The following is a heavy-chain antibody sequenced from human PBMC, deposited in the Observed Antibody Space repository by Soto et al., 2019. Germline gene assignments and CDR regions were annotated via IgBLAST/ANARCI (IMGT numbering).Heavy chain of an antibody. CDR3: EGYKGAGGARDYYYGMDV. CDR1: GYTFTSYY. CDR2: INPRGGST. D-gene: IGHD6-13*01. Sequence: ASVKVSCKASGYTFTSYYMHWVRQAPGQGLEWMGIINPRGGSTSYAQRFQGRVTMTRDTSTSTVYMELSSLRSEDTAVSYCEGYKGAGGARDYYYGMDVWGQATTVTVSS. J-gene: IGHJ6*02. V-gene: IGHV1-46*01.